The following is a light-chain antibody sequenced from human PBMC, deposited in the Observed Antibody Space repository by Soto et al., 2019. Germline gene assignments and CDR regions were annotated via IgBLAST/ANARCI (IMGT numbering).Light chain of an antibody. CDR3: QQYESLPLT. J-gene: IGKJ5*01. V-gene: IGKV1-33*01. CDR1: QDINKN. Sequence: DIQMTQSPSSLSASVGGRVTITFEASQDINKNLIWYQQKPGKAPKLLIYDASDLETGVPSRFSGSGSGTGFTFTISSLQPEDFATYYCQQYESLPLTFGQGTRLE. CDR2: DAS.